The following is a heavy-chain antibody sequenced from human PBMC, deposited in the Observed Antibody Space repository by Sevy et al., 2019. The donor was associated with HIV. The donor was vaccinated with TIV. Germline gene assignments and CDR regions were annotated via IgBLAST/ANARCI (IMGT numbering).Heavy chain of an antibody. J-gene: IGHJ5*02. CDR1: GGTFSSYA. CDR2: IIPIFGTA. CDR3: AQWLPSPRNWFDP. V-gene: IGHV1-69*13. Sequence: ASVKVSCKASGGTFSSYAISWVRQAPGQGLEWMGGIIPIFGTANYAQKFQGRVTITADESTSTAYMELSSLRSEDTAVYYCAQWLPSPRNWFDPWDQGTLVTVSS. D-gene: IGHD6-19*01.